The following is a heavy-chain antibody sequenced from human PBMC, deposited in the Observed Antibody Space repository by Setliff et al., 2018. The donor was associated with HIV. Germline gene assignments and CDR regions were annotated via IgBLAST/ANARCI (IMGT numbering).Heavy chain of an antibody. CDR3: ARPSYSGYDYSFDY. Sequence: PGESLKISCKGSGYNFTTYWIGWVRQVPGKGLEWMGIIYPADSESRYSPSFQGQVTISADKSISTAYLQWSSLKASDTAMYYCARPSYSGYDYSFDYWGQGTLVTVSS. CDR2: IYPADSES. J-gene: IGHJ4*02. V-gene: IGHV5-51*01. CDR1: GYNFTTYW. D-gene: IGHD5-12*01.